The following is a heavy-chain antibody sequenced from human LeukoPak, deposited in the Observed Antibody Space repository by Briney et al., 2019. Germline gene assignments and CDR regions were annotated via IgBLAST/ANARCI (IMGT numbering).Heavy chain of an antibody. Sequence: SVKVSCKASGFTFTSSAVQWVRQARGQRLEWIGLIVVGSGNTNYAQKFQERVTITRDMSTSTAYMELNSLRSEDTAVYNCAAADYYGYLFSLDYWGQGTLVTVSS. CDR3: AAADYYGYLFSLDY. CDR2: IVVGSGNT. V-gene: IGHV1-58*01. CDR1: GFTFTSSA. J-gene: IGHJ4*02. D-gene: IGHD3-10*01.